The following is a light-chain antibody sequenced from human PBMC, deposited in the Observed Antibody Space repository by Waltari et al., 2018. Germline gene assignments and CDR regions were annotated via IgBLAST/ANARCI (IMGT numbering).Light chain of an antibody. V-gene: IGLV2-11*01. CDR2: DVS. Sequence: QSALTQPRPVSGSPGQSVTISCTGTSRDVGNYNYVSSYQQLPNKAPKLMIYDVSERPSGVPDRFSGSKSGNTASLTISGLLSEDEADYYCCSYAGSYTFVIFGGGTKLTVL. CDR1: SRDVGNYNY. J-gene: IGLJ2*01. CDR3: CSYAGSYTFVI.